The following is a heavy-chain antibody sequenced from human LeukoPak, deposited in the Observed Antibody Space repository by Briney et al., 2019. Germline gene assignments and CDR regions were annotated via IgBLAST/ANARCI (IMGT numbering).Heavy chain of an antibody. CDR1: EFTLKAYW. CDR3: ARGSPTPNSRYFDL. D-gene: IGHD4-11*01. CDR2: INSDGTSA. J-gene: IGHJ2*01. V-gene: IGHV3-74*01. Sequence: GGSLTLSCEASEFTLKAYWMHWARQGPGKGLVWVSRINSDGTSASYADSVKGLFTISRDNAKNTLYLQMNSLRAEDKAVYYCARGSPTPNSRYFDLWGRGTLVTVSS.